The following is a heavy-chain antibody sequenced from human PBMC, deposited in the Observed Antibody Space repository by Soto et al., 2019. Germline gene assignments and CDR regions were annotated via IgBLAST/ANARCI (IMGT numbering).Heavy chain of an antibody. CDR3: ARGLATLPIFAFDI. Sequence: SGPTLVNPTQTLTLTCSFSGFSLSTSGVGVGWIRQSPGKALEWLALIYWSGDEHYRPSLKSRLSITKDTSKNHVVLIMTDMDPVDTATYYCARGLATLPIFAFDIWGQGTMVTVSS. D-gene: IGHD6-6*01. V-gene: IGHV2-5*01. CDR2: IYWSGDE. J-gene: IGHJ3*02. CDR1: GFSLSTSGVG.